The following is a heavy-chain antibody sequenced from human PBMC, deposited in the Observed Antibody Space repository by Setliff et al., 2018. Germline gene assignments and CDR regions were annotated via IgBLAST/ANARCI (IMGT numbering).Heavy chain of an antibody. D-gene: IGHD1-26*01. V-gene: IGHV3-11*04. CDR2: SSRGGNTI. CDR1: GFTFSGYY. CDR3: AREVVGAPSAFDI. Sequence: LRLSCAASGFTFSGYYMTWIRQAPGKGLEWVSYSSRGGNTIYYADSVKGRFTISRDNARDSLFLQMDTLRAEDTAVYYCAREVVGAPSAFDIWGQGTMVTVSS. J-gene: IGHJ3*02.